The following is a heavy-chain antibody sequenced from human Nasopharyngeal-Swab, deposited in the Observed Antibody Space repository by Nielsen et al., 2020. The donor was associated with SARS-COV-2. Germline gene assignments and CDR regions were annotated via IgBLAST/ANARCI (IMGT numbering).Heavy chain of an antibody. CDR1: GYTFTGYY. J-gene: IGHJ6*02. V-gene: IGHV1-2*06. CDR3: ARNIVVVPAAILYYYYAMDV. Sequence: ASVKVSCKASGYTFTGYYMHWVRQAPGQGLEWMGRINPNSGGTNYAQKFQGRVTMTRDTSISTAYMELSRLRSEDTAVYYCARNIVVVPAAILYYYYAMDVWGQGTTVTVSS. CDR2: INPNSGGT. D-gene: IGHD2-2*01.